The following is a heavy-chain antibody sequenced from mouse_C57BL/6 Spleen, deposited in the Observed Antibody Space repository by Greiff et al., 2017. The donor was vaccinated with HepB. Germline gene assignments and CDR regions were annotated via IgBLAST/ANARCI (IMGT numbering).Heavy chain of an antibody. Sequence: QVQLKQSGAELVKPGASVKLSCKASGYTFTEYTIHWVKQRSGQGLEWIGWFYPGSGSIKYNEKFKDKATLTADKSSSTVYMELSRLTSEDSAVYFCARHEAGLRRVYYAMDYWGQGTSVTVSS. V-gene: IGHV1-62-2*01. CDR3: ARHEAGLRRVYYAMDY. CDR2: FYPGSGSI. D-gene: IGHD2-2*01. CDR1: GYTFTEYT. J-gene: IGHJ4*01.